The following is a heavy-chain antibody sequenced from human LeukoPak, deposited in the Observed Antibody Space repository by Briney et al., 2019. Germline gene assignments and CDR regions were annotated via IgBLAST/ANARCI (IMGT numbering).Heavy chain of an antibody. V-gene: IGHV4-59*01. D-gene: IGHD2-21*02. CDR3: ARSAVTRGRFDY. J-gene: IGHJ4*02. CDR2: IYYSGST. CDR1: GGSISSYY. Sequence: SETLSLTCTVSGGSISSYYWSWIRQPPGKALEWIGYIYYSGSTNYNPSLKSRVTISVDTSKNQFSLKLSSVTAADTAVYYCARSAVTRGRFDYWGQGTLVTVSS.